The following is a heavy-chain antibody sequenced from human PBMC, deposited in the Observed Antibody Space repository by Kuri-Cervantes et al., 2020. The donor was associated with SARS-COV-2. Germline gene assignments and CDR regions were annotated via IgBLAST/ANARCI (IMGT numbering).Heavy chain of an antibody. CDR3: ARDSDIVVVPAAILGGTLDY. Sequence: GFLRPSCAASGFTFNNYAMSWVRQAPGKRLEWVSAIDGSGGSTYYADSVRGRFTISRDNSKNTLYLQMNSLRAEDTAVYYCARDSDIVVVPAAILGGTLDYWGQGTLVTVSS. J-gene: IGHJ4*02. CDR2: IDGSGGST. D-gene: IGHD2-2*02. CDR1: GFTFNNYA. V-gene: IGHV3-23*01.